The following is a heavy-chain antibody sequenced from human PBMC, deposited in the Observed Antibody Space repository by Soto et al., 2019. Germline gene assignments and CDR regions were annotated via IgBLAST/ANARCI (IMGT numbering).Heavy chain of an antibody. J-gene: IGHJ3*02. D-gene: IGHD3-10*01. CDR3: AREEGMVRGVINDAFDI. Sequence: KQSQTLSLTCAISGDSVSSNSAAWNWIRQSPSRGLEWLGRTYYRSTWYNDYAVSVKSRITINPDTSKNQFSLQLNSVTPEDTAVYYCAREEGMVRGVINDAFDIWGQGTMGTVSS. CDR2: TYYRSTWYN. CDR1: GDSVSSNSAA. V-gene: IGHV6-1*01.